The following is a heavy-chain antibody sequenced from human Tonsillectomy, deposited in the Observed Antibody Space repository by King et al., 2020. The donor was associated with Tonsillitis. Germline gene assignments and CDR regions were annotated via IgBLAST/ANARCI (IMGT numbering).Heavy chain of an antibody. CDR3: ARSAKYSSSWYYF. J-gene: IGHJ4*02. Sequence: VQLVESGPEVTKPGASVKVSCKASGYTFTDYYIHWVRQAPGQGLEWMGWINPDSGDTNYAQKFQGRVIMTRDTSIIQAYMELSSLRSDETAVYYWARSAKYSSSWYYFWGQGALVTVSS. CDR2: INPDSGDT. V-gene: IGHV1-2*02. D-gene: IGHD6-13*01. CDR1: GYTFTDYY.